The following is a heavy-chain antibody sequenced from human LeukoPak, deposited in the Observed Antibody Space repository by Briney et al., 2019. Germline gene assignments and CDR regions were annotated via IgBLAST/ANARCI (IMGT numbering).Heavy chain of an antibody. CDR1: GYTFTSYY. CDR3: AMAQYSSGWYLFDY. Sequence: ASVRVSCKASGYTFTSYYMHWVRQAPGQGLEWMGWISAYNGNTNYAQKLQGRVAMTTDTSTSTAYMELRSLRSDDTAVYYCAMAQYSSGWYLFDYWGQGTLVTVSS. V-gene: IGHV1-18*04. D-gene: IGHD6-19*01. CDR2: ISAYNGNT. J-gene: IGHJ4*02.